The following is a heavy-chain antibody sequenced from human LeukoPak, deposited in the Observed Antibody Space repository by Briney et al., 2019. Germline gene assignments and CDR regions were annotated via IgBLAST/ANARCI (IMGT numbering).Heavy chain of an antibody. D-gene: IGHD3-10*01. Sequence: GGSLRLSCAASGFTFSTYTMNWVRQAPGKGLEWVSSITNSSRYIYYADSVKGRFTISRDNAKNSLFLHMNSLRAEDTAVYYCAREDASGSYYRSLDYWGQGTLVTVSS. CDR2: ITNSSRYI. CDR1: GFTFSTYT. J-gene: IGHJ4*02. CDR3: AREDASGSYYRSLDY. V-gene: IGHV3-21*01.